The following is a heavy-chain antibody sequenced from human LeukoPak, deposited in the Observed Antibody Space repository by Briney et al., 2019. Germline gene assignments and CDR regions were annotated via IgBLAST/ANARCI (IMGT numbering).Heavy chain of an antibody. V-gene: IGHV3-48*01. Sequence: GGSLRLSCAASGFTFSAYSMNWVRQAPEKGLEWVSYIGSSSSPIYYADSVKGRFTISGDNAKNSLYLQMDSLRAEDTAVYYCARDQAYSFDYWGQGTLVTVSS. CDR3: ARDQAYSFDY. D-gene: IGHD4-11*01. J-gene: IGHJ4*02. CDR2: IGSSSSPI. CDR1: GFTFSAYS.